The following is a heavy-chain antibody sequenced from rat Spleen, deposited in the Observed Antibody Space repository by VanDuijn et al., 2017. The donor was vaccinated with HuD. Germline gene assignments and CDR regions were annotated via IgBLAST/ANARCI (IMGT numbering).Heavy chain of an antibody. CDR2: ISTGGDNT. Sequence: EVQLVESGGGLVQPGNSLKLSCVVSGFTFSDYAMAWVRQSPKKGLEWVASISTGGDNTFYRDSVRGRFTISRDNAENTVYLQMDSLRSEDAATYYCATEGDWDGYFDYWGQGVMVTVSS. CDR3: ATEGDWDGYFDY. J-gene: IGHJ2*01. V-gene: IGHV5S23*01. D-gene: IGHD5-1*01. CDR1: GFTFSDYA.